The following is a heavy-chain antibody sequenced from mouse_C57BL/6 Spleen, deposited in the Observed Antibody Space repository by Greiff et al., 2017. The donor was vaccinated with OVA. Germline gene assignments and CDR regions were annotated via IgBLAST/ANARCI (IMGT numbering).Heavy chain of an antibody. CDR2: IDPENGDT. J-gene: IGHJ4*01. D-gene: IGHD6-1*01. V-gene: IGHV14-4*01. CDR1: GFNIKDDY. CDR3: TAGEAGLSYAMDY. Sequence: VQLKQSGAELVRPGASVKLSCTASGFNIKDDYMHWVKQRPEQGLEWIGWIDPENGDTEYASKFQGKATITADTSSNTAYLQLSSLTSEDTAVYYCTAGEAGLSYAMDYWGQGTSVTVSS.